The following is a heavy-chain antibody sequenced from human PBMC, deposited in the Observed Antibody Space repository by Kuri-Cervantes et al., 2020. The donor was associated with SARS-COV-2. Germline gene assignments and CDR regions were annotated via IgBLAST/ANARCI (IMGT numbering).Heavy chain of an antibody. CDR1: GFTVSSNY. Sequence: GESLKISCAASGFTVSSNYMSWVRQAPGKGLERVSVIYSGGSTYYADSVKGRFTISRDNSKNTLYLQMNSLRAEDTAVYYCAKEEYSSPSYYFDYWGQGALVTVSS. D-gene: IGHD6-6*01. V-gene: IGHV3-53*01. CDR3: AKEEYSSPSYYFDY. J-gene: IGHJ4*02. CDR2: IYSGGST.